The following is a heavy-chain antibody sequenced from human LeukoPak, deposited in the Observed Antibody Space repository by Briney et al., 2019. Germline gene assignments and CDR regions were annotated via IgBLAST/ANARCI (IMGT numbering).Heavy chain of an antibody. CDR1: GYSFSSYS. D-gene: IGHD6-13*01. J-gene: IGHJ4*02. CDR2: IYPDDSDT. Sequence: GKSLKISCKGSGYSFSSYSIGWVRQMPGKGLEWMGIIYPDDSDTRYSPSFQGQVTFSGDKSISTAYLQWSSLRASDTAMYYCARQMVGSSWPNFDYWGQGTLVTVSS. CDR3: ARQMVGSSWPNFDY. V-gene: IGHV5-51*01.